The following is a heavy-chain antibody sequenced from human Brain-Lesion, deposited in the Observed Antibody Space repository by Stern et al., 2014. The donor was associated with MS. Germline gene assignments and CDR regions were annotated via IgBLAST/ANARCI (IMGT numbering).Heavy chain of an antibody. D-gene: IGHD5-12*01. Sequence: VQLVESGPGLVKPSQTLSLTCTVSGGSISSGDNYWSWIRQPPGKGLEWIGYIYYSGSTYSNPSLKTRVTISIDTSNNHFSLKLSSVTAADTAVYYCARVKVMGLRLGSWFDPWGQGTLVTVSS. CDR3: ARVKVMGLRLGSWFDP. J-gene: IGHJ5*02. CDR1: GGSISSGDNY. V-gene: IGHV4-30-4*01. CDR2: IYYSGST.